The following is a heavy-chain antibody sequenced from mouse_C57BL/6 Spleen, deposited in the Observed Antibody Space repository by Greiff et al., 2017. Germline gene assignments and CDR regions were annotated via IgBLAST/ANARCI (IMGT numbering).Heavy chain of an antibody. CDR3: AGRKDYFDY. Sequence: EVQRVESGGDLVKPGGSLKLSCAASGFTFSSYGMSWVRQTPDKRLEWVATISSGGSYTYYPDSVKGRFTISRDNAKNTLYLQMGSLKSGDTAMYYCAGRKDYFDYWGQGTTLTVSS. CDR2: ISSGGSYT. V-gene: IGHV5-6*01. D-gene: IGHD1-1*01. J-gene: IGHJ2*01. CDR1: GFTFSSYG.